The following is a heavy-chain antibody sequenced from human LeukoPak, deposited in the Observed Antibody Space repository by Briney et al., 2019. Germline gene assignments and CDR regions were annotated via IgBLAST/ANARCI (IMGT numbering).Heavy chain of an antibody. D-gene: IGHD6-13*01. Sequence: ASVKVSCKASGYTFTSYYMHWVRQAPGQGLEWMGIINPNSGGTNYAQKFQGWVTMTRDTSISTAYMELSRLRSDDTAVYYCAREKFLGLSYSSSLGFDPWGQGTLVTVSS. V-gene: IGHV1-2*04. CDR3: AREKFLGLSYSSSLGFDP. CDR1: GYTFTSYY. J-gene: IGHJ5*02. CDR2: INPNSGGT.